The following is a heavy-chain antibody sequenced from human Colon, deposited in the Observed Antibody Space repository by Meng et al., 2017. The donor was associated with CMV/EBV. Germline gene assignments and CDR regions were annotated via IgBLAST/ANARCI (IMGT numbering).Heavy chain of an antibody. CDR1: GFTFSDAW. CDR3: AKDSPQNIPVYFDS. CDR2: IKGKRDGGTT. D-gene: IGHD1/OR15-1a*01. V-gene: IGHV3-15*01. J-gene: IGHJ4*02. Sequence: GGSLRLSCAVSGFTFSDAWMSWVRQAPGKGLEWVGRIKGKRDGGTTDYAAPVKGRFTISRDNSKNTLYLQVNNLRVEDTALYYCAKDSPQNIPVYFDSWGQGALVTVSS.